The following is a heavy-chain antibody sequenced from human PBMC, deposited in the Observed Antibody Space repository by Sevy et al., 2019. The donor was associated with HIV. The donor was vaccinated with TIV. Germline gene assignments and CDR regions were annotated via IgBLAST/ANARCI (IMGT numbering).Heavy chain of an antibody. CDR3: ARDRAGCSGGSCYLFDY. CDR1: GFTFSSYW. V-gene: IGHV3-7*01. J-gene: IGHJ4*02. Sequence: GGSLRLSCAASGFTFSSYWMSWVRQAPGKGLEWVANIKQDGSGKYDVDSVTGRFTISRDNAKNSLYLQMNSLRAEDTAVYYCARDRAGCSGGSCYLFDYWGQGTLVTVSS. CDR2: IKQDGSGK. D-gene: IGHD2-15*01.